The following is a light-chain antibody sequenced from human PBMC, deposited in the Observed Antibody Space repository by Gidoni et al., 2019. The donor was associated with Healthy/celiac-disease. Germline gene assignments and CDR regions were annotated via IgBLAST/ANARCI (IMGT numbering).Light chain of an antibody. CDR2: EVS. J-gene: IGLJ3*02. V-gene: IGLV2-14*01. CDR1: SSDVGGYNY. CDR3: SSYTSSSTWV. Sequence: QSALTQPASVSGSPGQSITISCTGTSSDVGGYNYASWYQQHPGKAPKLMIYEVSHRPSGVSNRFSGSKSGNTASRTISGRQAEEEDDYYCSSYTSSSTWVFGGGTKLTVL.